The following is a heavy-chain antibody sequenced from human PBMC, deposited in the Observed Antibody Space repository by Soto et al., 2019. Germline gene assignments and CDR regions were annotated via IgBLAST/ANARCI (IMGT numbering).Heavy chain of an antibody. CDR3: ARGDFVVVPAATPYYYGMDV. D-gene: IGHD2-2*02. J-gene: IGHJ6*02. V-gene: IGHV3-30-3*01. CDR1: GFTFSSYA. CDR2: ISYDGSNK. Sequence: LRLSCAASGFTFSSYAMHWVRQAPGKGLEWVAVISYDGSNKYYADSVKGRFTISRDNSKNTLYLQMNSLRAEDTAVYYCARGDFVVVPAATPYYYGMDVWGQGTTVTVSS.